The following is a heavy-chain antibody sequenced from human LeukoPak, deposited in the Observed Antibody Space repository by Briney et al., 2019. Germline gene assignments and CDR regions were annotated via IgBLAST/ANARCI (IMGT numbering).Heavy chain of an antibody. V-gene: IGHV3-21*01. J-gene: IGHJ4*02. CDR1: GFTFSSYS. CDR2: ISSSSSYI. Sequence: GGSLRLSCAASGFTFSSYSMNWVRQAPGKGLEWVSSISSSSSYIYYADSVKGRSTISGDNAKNSLYLQMNSLRAEDTAVYYCARDLGELSIDYWGQGTLVTVSS. D-gene: IGHD3-10*01. CDR3: ARDLGELSIDY.